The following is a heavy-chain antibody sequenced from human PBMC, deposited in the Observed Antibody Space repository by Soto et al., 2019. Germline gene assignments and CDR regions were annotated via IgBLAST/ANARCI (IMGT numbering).Heavy chain of an antibody. J-gene: IGHJ4*02. CDR3: ARVATAMVYDY. CDR2: ISYDGSKK. V-gene: IGHV3-30-3*01. D-gene: IGHD5-18*01. Sequence: GGSLRVSCAASGFTFSTYTMHWVRQAPGKGLEWVAVISYDGSKKYYADSVKGRFTISRDTSKNTLYLQMSSLRAEDTAVYYCARVATAMVYDYWGQGTLVTVSS. CDR1: GFTFSTYT.